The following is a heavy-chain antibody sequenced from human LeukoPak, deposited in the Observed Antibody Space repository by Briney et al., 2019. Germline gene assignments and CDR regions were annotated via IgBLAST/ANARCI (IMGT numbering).Heavy chain of an antibody. CDR2: IYYSGST. J-gene: IGHJ4*02. V-gene: IGHV4-39*07. CDR3: ARYYYGSGSYSQDFDY. D-gene: IGHD3-10*01. Sequence: PSETLSLTCTVSGGSINSSPYYWGWIRQPPGKGLEWIGNIYYSGSTSYNPSLESRVTISVDTSKNQFSLKLSSVTAADTAVYYCARYYYGSGSYSQDFDYWGQGTLVTVSS. CDR1: GGSINSSPYY.